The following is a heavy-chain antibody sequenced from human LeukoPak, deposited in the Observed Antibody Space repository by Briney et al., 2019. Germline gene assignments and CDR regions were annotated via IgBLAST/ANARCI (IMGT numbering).Heavy chain of an antibody. J-gene: IGHJ4*02. Sequence: PGGSLRLSCSTSGYRFSNYAMSWVRQAPGKGLEWVSAVTGSGADTYYAGSVQGRFTVSRDNTKNTLFLHMNNLRAEDTAKYYCAFGRDGYAHFLDYWGQGSLGTVSS. CDR3: AFGRDGYAHFLDY. CDR2: VTGSGADT. D-gene: IGHD5-24*01. V-gene: IGHV3-23*01. CDR1: GYRFSNYA.